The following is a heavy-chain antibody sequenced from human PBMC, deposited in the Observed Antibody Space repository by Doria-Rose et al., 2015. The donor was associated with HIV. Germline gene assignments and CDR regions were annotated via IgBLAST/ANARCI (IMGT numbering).Heavy chain of an antibody. Sequence: VQLVQSGGGLVQPGRSLRLSCVGSGFSFESYAMHWVRLAPGKGLEWAAGISWDSGAKGNADSVEGRFTISRDNAKKSVYLEMRSLRPEDTAFYYCAKAPIIGPKHYFYMDVWGKGTSVTVSS. D-gene: IGHD3-3*01. J-gene: IGHJ6*03. CDR1: GFSFESYA. CDR3: AKAPIIGPKHYFYMDV. CDR2: ISWDSGAK. V-gene: IGHV3-9*01.